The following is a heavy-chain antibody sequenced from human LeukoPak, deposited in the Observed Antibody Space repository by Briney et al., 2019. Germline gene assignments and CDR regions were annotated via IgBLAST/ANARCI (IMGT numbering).Heavy chain of an antibody. CDR3: ARDGYSYGNFDY. D-gene: IGHD5-18*01. CDR1: GFTFSSYA. J-gene: IGHJ4*02. V-gene: IGHV3-23*01. Sequence: WGSLRLSCAASGFTFSSYAMSWVRQAPGKGLEWVSAISGSGGRIYYADSVKGRFTISRDNSKSTLYLQMNSLRAEDTAVYYCARDGYSYGNFDYWGQGTLVTVSS. CDR2: ISGSGGRI.